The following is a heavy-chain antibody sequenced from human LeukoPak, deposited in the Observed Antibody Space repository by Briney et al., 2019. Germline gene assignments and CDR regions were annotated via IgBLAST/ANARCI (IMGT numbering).Heavy chain of an antibody. CDR2: IRDSGAT. CDR1: GFSVSNYY. Sequence: PGGSLRLSCAGSGFSVSNYYMNWVRQAPGKGLEWVSLIRDSGATFYADSVKGRFTISRDNSKHTIYLQMNRLRVEDTAVYFCARDRAVTQVWVEFDSWGQGTQVTVSS. D-gene: IGHD3-16*01. CDR3: ARDRAVTQVWVEFDS. J-gene: IGHJ5*01. V-gene: IGHV3-66*03.